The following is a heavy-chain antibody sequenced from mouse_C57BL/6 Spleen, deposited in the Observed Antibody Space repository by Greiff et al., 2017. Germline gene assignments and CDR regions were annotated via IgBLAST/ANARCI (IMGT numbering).Heavy chain of an antibody. CDR1: GYTFTDYY. Sequence: VQLQQSGPELVKPGASVKISCKASGYTFTDYYMNWVKQSHGKSLEWIGDINPNNGGTSYNQKFKGKATLTVDKSSSTAYMELRSLTSEDSAVYYCARGVILLRYYFDYWGQGTTLTVSS. CDR3: ARGVILLRYYFDY. CDR2: INPNNGGT. D-gene: IGHD1-1*01. J-gene: IGHJ2*01. V-gene: IGHV1-26*01.